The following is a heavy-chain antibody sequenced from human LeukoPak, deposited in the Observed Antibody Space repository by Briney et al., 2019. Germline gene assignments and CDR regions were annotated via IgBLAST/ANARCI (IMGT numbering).Heavy chain of an antibody. CDR2: IYSGGST. CDR1: GFTVSSNY. J-gene: IGHJ5*02. D-gene: IGHD5-12*01. Sequence: PGESLKISCAASGFTVSSNYMSWVRQAPGKGLEWVSVIYSGGSTYYADSVKGRFTISRDNSKNTLYLQMNSLRAEDTAVYYCARSRTWLAGWIDPWGQGTLVTVSS. V-gene: IGHV3-53*01. CDR3: ARSRTWLAGWIDP.